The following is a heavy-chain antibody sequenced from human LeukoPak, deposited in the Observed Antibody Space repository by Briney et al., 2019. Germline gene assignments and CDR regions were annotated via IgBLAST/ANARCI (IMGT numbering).Heavy chain of an antibody. V-gene: IGHV3-21*01. Sequence: GGPLRLSCAASGFTFSRHSMNWVRQAPGKGLEWVSSISSSSSYIYYADSVKGRGTISRDNTRNSMYLQMNSLRAEDTAVYYCARGDSNYGGGLDYWGQGTLVTVSS. J-gene: IGHJ4*02. D-gene: IGHD4-11*01. CDR1: GFTFSRHS. CDR3: ARGDSNYGGGLDY. CDR2: ISSSSSYI.